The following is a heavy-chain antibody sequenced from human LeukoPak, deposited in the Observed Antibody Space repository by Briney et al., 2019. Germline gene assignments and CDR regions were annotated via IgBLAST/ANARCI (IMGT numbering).Heavy chain of an antibody. V-gene: IGHV1-8*01. CDR1: GYTFTSYD. D-gene: IGHD6-6*01. Sequence: ASVKVSCKASGYTFTSYDINWVRQATGQGLEWMGWMNPNSGNTGYAQKLQGGGTMTRNTSIGTAYMELSSLRSEDTAVYYCARVRGEQLVVYWFDPWGQGTLVTVSS. CDR2: MNPNSGNT. J-gene: IGHJ5*02. CDR3: ARVRGEQLVVYWFDP.